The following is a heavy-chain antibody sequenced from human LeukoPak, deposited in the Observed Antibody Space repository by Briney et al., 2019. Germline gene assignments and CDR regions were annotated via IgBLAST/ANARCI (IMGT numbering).Heavy chain of an antibody. CDR1: GGSISSYY. J-gene: IGHJ4*02. D-gene: IGHD6-13*01. Sequence: SETLSLTCSVSGGSISSYYWSWIRQPPGKGLEWIGYISYSGSTNYNPSLKSRLTISLDTSKRQFSLNLNSVTVADTALYYCARDYGGGWYQIDYWGQGTLVTVSS. V-gene: IGHV4-59*12. CDR3: ARDYGGGWYQIDY. CDR2: ISYSGST.